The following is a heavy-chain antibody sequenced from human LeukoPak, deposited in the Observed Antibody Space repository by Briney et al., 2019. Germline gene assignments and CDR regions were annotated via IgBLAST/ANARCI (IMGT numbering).Heavy chain of an antibody. CDR3: AKGGYSYGPSHFDY. J-gene: IGHJ4*02. CDR1: GFTFSNYG. D-gene: IGHD5-18*01. V-gene: IGHV3-64*02. Sequence: GGSLRLSCTASGFTFSNYGMHWVRQAPGKGLEYVSAISSNGGSTYYADSVKGRFTISRDNSKNTLYLQMGSLRADDTAVYYCAKGGYSYGPSHFDYWGQGTLVTVSS. CDR2: ISSNGGST.